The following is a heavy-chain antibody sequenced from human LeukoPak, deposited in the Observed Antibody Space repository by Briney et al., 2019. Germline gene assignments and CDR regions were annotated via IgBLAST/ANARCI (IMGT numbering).Heavy chain of an antibody. CDR2: INPNSGGT. V-gene: IGHV1-2*02. CDR1: GYTFTGYY. Sequence: ASVKVSCKASGYTFTGYYMHWVRQAPGQGLEWMGWINPNSGGTNYAQKFQGGVTMTRDTSISTAYMELTRLRSDDTAVYYCARDNGDYWFDYWGQGTLVTVSS. J-gene: IGHJ4*02. CDR3: ARDNGDYWFDY. D-gene: IGHD4-17*01.